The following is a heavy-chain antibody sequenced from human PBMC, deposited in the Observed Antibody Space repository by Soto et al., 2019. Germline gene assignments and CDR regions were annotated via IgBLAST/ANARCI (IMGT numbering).Heavy chain of an antibody. Sequence: SETLSLTCAVYGGSFSCYYWSWIRQPPGKGLEWIGEINHSGSTNYNPSLKSRVTISVDTSKNQFSLKLSSVTAADTAVYYCAGQAVAGISYYYYMDVWGKGTTVTVSS. J-gene: IGHJ6*03. CDR3: AGQAVAGISYYYYMDV. V-gene: IGHV4-34*01. D-gene: IGHD6-19*01. CDR1: GGSFSCYY. CDR2: INHSGST.